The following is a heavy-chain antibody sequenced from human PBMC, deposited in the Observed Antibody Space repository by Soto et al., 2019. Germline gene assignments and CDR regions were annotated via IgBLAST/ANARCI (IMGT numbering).Heavy chain of an antibody. CDR1: GYTFTSYY. D-gene: IGHD1-7*01. J-gene: IGHJ4*02. CDR2: INPSGGST. V-gene: IGHV1-46*03. CDR3: ARGVRYNWNYGGLRSDY. Sequence: QVQLVQSGAEVKKPGASVKVSCKASGYTFTSYYMHWVRQAPGQGLEWMGIINPSGGSTSYAKKYQGRVPMTRDTATRTIYMQLGRLSSEVTAWYYCARGVRYNWNYGGLRSDYWGQGTLVTVSS.